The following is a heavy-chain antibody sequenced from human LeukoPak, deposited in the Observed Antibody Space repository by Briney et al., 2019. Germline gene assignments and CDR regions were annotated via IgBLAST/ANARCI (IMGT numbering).Heavy chain of an antibody. J-gene: IGHJ4*02. V-gene: IGHV1-69*05. Sequence: ASVKFSCKASGYTFTGYYMHWVRQAPGQGLEWMGGIIPIFGTANYAQKFQGRVTITTDESTSTAYMELSSLRSEDTAVYYCARRNYYDSSGLAYWGQGTLVTVSS. CDR3: ARRNYYDSSGLAY. CDR1: GYTFTGYY. CDR2: IIPIFGTA. D-gene: IGHD3-22*01.